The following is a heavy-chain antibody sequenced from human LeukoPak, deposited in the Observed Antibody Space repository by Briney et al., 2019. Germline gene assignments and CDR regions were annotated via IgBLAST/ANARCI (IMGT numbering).Heavy chain of an antibody. D-gene: IGHD2-21*01. V-gene: IGHV3-7*04. CDR1: GYTFTSYG. J-gene: IGHJ4*02. CDR3: ARDTIATVFDW. Sequence: SCKASGYTFTSYGISWVRQAPGKGLEWMAQINQDGSEKYYVDSVKGRFTISRDNAKDTLYLQVNSLSIEDTAVYYCARDTIATVFDWWGQGTLVTVSS. CDR2: INQDGSEK.